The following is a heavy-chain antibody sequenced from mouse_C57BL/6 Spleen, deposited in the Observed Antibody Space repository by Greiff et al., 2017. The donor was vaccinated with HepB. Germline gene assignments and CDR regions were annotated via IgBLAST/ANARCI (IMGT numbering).Heavy chain of an antibody. CDR2: INPNYGTT. Sequence: EVQLQQSGPELVKPGASVKISCKASGYSFTDYNMNWVKQSNGKSLEWIGVINPNYGTTSYNQKFKGKATLTVDQSSSTAYMQLNSLTSEDSAVYYCASRYYYGSSYDWYFDVWGTGTTVTVSS. CDR3: ASRYYYGSSYDWYFDV. D-gene: IGHD1-1*01. CDR1: GYSFTDYN. J-gene: IGHJ1*03. V-gene: IGHV1-39*01.